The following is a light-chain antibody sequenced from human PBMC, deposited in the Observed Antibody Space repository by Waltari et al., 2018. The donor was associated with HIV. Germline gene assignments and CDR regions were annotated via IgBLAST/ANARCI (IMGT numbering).Light chain of an antibody. CDR3: QQYYSRPPT. Sequence: IVMTQSPEPVAVSLGERATINCKSSQSVLYSSNNKDYLSWYQQKPGQGPKLLIYWASTRGSGVPDRCSGSGSRTDFTLTISDRQAEDVAVDYCQQYYSRPPTFGGGTKVEIK. J-gene: IGKJ4*02. V-gene: IGKV4-1*01. CDR1: QSVLYSSNNKDY. CDR2: WAS.